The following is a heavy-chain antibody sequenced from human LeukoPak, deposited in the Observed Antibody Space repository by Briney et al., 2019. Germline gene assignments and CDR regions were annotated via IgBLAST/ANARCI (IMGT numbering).Heavy chain of an antibody. CDR1: RFTFSNYS. CDR2: INWNGGST. D-gene: IGHD6-19*01. CDR3: AMGDSSGWYFDY. J-gene: IGHJ4*02. V-gene: IGHV3-20*04. Sequence: GGSLRLSCAASRFTFSNYSMSWVRQVPGKGLEWVAGINWNGGSTGYADSVKGRFTISRDNAKNSLFLQMNSLRAEDTALYYCAMGDSSGWYFDYWGQGTLVTVSS.